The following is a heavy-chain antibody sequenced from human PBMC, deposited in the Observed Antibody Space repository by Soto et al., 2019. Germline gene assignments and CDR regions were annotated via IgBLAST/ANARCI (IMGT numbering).Heavy chain of an antibody. CDR3: ARREEYYYDSSGYCLDY. V-gene: IGHV3-30-3*01. CDR1: GFTFSSYA. J-gene: IGHJ4*02. CDR2: ISYDGSNK. D-gene: IGHD3-22*01. Sequence: VGSLRLSCAASGFTFSSYAMHWVRQAPGKGLEWVAVISYDGSNKYYADSVKGRFTISRDNSKNTLYLQMDSLRAEDTAVYYCARREEYYYDSSGYCLDYWGQGTLVTVSS.